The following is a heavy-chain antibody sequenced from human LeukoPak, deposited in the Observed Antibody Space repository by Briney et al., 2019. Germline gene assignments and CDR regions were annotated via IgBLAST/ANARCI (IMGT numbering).Heavy chain of an antibody. V-gene: IGHV3-11*06. J-gene: IGHJ4*02. CDR2: ISSSSSYT. Sequence: LSLTCTVSGGSISSYYWSWIRQPPGKGLEWVSYISSSSSYTNYADSVKGRFTISRDNAKNSLYLQMNSLRAEDTAVYYCARMMQWLDPFDYWGQGTLVTVSS. D-gene: IGHD6-19*01. CDR3: ARMMQWLDPFDY. CDR1: GGSISSYY.